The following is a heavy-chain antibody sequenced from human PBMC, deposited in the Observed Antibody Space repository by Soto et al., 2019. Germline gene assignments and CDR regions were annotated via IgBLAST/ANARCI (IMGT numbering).Heavy chain of an antibody. CDR2: INHSGST. V-gene: IGHV4-34*01. J-gene: IGHJ1*01. CDR1: GGSFSGYY. CDR3: ARLEPANSYYYGSGSYNN. D-gene: IGHD3-10*01. Sequence: PSETLSITCAVYGGSFSGYYWSWIRQPPGKGLEWIGEINHSGSTNYNPSLKSRVTISVDTSKNQFSLKLSSVTAADTAVYYCARLEPANSYYYGSGSYNNWGQGTLVTVSS.